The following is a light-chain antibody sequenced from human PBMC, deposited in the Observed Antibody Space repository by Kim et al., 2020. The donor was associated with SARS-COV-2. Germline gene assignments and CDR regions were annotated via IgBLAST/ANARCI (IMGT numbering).Light chain of an antibody. J-gene: IGKJ3*01. V-gene: IGKV3-20*01. CDR2: GAS. CDR1: QGVSSRY. CDR3: QQYGSSPFT. Sequence: SPGERATPSCRASQGVSSRYLAWYQQKPGQAPRLLIYGASSRATGIPDRFSGSGSGTDFTLTISRLEPEDFAVYYCQQYGSSPFTFGPGTKVDIK.